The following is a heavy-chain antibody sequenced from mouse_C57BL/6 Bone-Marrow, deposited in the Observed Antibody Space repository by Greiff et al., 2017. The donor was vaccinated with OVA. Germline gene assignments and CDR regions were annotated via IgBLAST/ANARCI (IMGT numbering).Heavy chain of an antibody. CDR1: GYTFTSYW. CDR2: IYPGSGST. Sequence: VQLQQPGAELVKPGASVKMSCKASGYTFTSYWITWVKQRPGQGLEWIGDIYPGSGSTNYNEKFKSKATLTVDTSSSTAYMQLSSLTSEDSAVYYCARSKSSSYYFDYWGQGTTLTVSS. D-gene: IGHD1-1*01. V-gene: IGHV1-55*01. J-gene: IGHJ2*01. CDR3: ARSKSSSYYFDY.